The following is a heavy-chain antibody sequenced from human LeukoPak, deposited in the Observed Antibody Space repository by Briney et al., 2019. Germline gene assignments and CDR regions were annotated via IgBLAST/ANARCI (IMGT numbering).Heavy chain of an antibody. V-gene: IGHV3-23*01. Sequence: GGSLRLSCAASGFTFSNYAMNWVRQAPGKGLEWVSVISGSGGSINYADSVKGRFTISRDNSKNTLYLQMNSLRAEDTAVYYCAKDRSIVATPYYFDYWGQGTLVTVSS. CDR2: ISGSGGSI. J-gene: IGHJ4*02. D-gene: IGHD5-12*01. CDR1: GFTFSNYA. CDR3: AKDRSIVATPYYFDY.